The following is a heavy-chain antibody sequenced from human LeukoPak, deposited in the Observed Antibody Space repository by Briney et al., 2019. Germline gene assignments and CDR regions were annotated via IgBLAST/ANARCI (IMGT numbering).Heavy chain of an antibody. V-gene: IGHV1-2*02. CDR2: INPNSGGT. D-gene: IGHD3-10*01. CDR1: GYTFTGYY. CDR3: ARGLMVRGVTNWFDP. Sequence: ASVKASCKASGYTFTGYYMHWVRQAPGQGLEWMGWINPNSGGTNYAQKFQGRVTMTRDTSISTAYMELSRLRSDDTAVYYCARGLMVRGVTNWFDPWGQGTLVTVSS. J-gene: IGHJ5*02.